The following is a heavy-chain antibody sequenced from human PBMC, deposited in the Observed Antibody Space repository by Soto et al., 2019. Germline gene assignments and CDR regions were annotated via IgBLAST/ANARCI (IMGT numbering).Heavy chain of an antibody. J-gene: IGHJ4*02. V-gene: IGHV3-23*01. CDR3: AKAKYSGSSYFDY. CDR1: GFTFNNFV. CDR2: ISGSGIST. D-gene: IGHD1-26*01. Sequence: PGGSLRFSCTASGFTFNNFVMSWVRQAPGRGLEWVSAISGSGISTFYADSVKGRFTISRDNSKNTLYLQMNSLRAEDTAVYYCAKAKYSGSSYFDYWGQGTLVTVSS.